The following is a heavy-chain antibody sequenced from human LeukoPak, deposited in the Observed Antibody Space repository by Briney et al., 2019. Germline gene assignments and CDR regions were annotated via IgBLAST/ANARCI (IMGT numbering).Heavy chain of an antibody. Sequence: SETLSLTCTVSGYSISTGYYWGWIRQPPGKGLEWIGSIYHSGSTYYNPSLKSRVTISVDTSKNQFSLKLSSVIAADTAVYYCAGVDWLANHYYYMDVWGKGTTVTVSS. V-gene: IGHV4-38-2*02. CDR3: AGVDWLANHYYYMDV. CDR2: IYHSGST. J-gene: IGHJ6*03. CDR1: GYSISTGYY. D-gene: IGHD2-21*01.